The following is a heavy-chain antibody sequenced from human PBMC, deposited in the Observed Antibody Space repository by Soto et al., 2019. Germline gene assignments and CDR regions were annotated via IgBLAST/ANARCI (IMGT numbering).Heavy chain of an antibody. CDR1: GFSLSTRGVG. V-gene: IGHV2-5*02. CDR2: MFWDDDK. J-gene: IGHJ4*02. Sequence: QITLKESGPTLVKPTQTLTLTCSFSGFSLSTRGVGVGWIRQPPGKALEWLALMFWDDDKWYSPSLRSRLTITEHTSKNHVVLTMTNMDSVATATSCCAHRSRGYAYYFAQWGKGTLVTVSS. CDR3: AHRSRGYAYYFAQ. D-gene: IGHD5-12*01.